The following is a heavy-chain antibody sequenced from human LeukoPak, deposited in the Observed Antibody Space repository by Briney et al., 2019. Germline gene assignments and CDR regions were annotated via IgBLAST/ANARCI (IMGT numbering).Heavy chain of an antibody. CDR3: ARERDSSGYYGDH. CDR2: IKEDGSDK. Sequence: GGSLRLSCVASGFTFSSYWMSWVRQAPGKGLEWVANIKEDGSDKYYVDSVKGRFTISRDNTKNSLYLQLNSLRAEDTAVYYCARERDSSGYYGDHWGQGTLVTVSS. J-gene: IGHJ4*02. V-gene: IGHV3-7*01. CDR1: GFTFSSYW. D-gene: IGHD3-22*01.